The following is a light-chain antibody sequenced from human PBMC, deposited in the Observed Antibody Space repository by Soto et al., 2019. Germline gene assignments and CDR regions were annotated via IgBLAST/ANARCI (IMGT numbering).Light chain of an antibody. Sequence: QSVLTQPASVSGSPGQSITISCTGTSSDVGGYNYVSWYQHHPGKAPKLMIYDVTNRPSGVSNRFSGSKSGNTASLTISGLQAEDEADYYCTSYTTRSPHLVFGGGTKLTVL. CDR1: SSDVGGYNY. V-gene: IGLV2-14*03. CDR2: DVT. CDR3: TSYTTRSPHLV. J-gene: IGLJ3*02.